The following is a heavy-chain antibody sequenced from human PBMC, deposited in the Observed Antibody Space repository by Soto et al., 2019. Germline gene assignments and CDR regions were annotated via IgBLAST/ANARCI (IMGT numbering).Heavy chain of an antibody. D-gene: IGHD3-3*01. V-gene: IGHV4-39*01. CDR1: GGSISNDSYY. CDR2: IFHTGTA. Sequence: SETLSLTCTVSGGSISNDSYYWGWIRQSPAKGLEWIGNIFHTGTAYYNPSLKSRVTISIDTSKNEFSLKLNFVTAADTAVYSCARHHDFLRRNFFYIDVWGKGTTVTVSS. J-gene: IGHJ6*03. CDR3: ARHHDFLRRNFFYIDV.